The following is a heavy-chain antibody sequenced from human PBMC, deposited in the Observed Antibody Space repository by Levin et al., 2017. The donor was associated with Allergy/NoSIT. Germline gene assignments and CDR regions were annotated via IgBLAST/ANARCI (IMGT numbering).Heavy chain of an antibody. V-gene: IGHV3-48*02. Sequence: LSLTCAASGFTFSSYSMSWVRQAPGKGLEWVSYISSSSGNIKYADSVRGRFTISRDNAENSLNLQINNLRDEDTAVYYCARGSVVIPWWYFDLWGPGTLVTVSS. CDR3: ARGSVVIPWWYFDL. J-gene: IGHJ2*01. D-gene: IGHD3-22*01. CDR2: ISSSSGNI. CDR1: GFTFSSYS.